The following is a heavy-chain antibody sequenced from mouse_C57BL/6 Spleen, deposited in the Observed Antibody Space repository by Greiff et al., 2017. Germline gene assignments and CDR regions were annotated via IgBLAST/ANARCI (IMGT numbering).Heavy chain of an antibody. V-gene: IGHV1-26*01. CDR2: INPNNGGT. D-gene: IGHD1-1*01. Sequence: VQLQQSGPELVKPGASVKISCKASGYTFTDYYMNWVKQSHGKSLEWIGDINPNNGGTSYNQKFKGKATLTVDKSSSTAYMELRSLTSEDSAVYYCARRGPYYGSSGFDYWGQGTTLTVSS. CDR1: GYTFTDYY. CDR3: ARRGPYYGSSGFDY. J-gene: IGHJ2*01.